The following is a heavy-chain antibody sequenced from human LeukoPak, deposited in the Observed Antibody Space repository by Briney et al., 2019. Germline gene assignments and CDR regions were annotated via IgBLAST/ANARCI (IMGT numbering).Heavy chain of an antibody. J-gene: IGHJ6*03. CDR2: ISSSSSYI. CDR1: GLTFSSYS. Sequence: GGSLRLSXAASGLTFSSYSMNWVRQAPGKGLEWVSSISSSSSYIYYADSVKGRFTISRDNAKNSLYLQMNSLRAEDTAVYYCARDLDYYYYMDVWGKGTTVTVSS. CDR3: ARDLDYYYYMDV. V-gene: IGHV3-21*01. D-gene: IGHD3-16*01.